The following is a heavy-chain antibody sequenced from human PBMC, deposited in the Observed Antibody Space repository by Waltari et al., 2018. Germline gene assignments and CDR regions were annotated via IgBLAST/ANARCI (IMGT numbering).Heavy chain of an antibody. J-gene: IGHJ4*02. D-gene: IGHD6-13*01. V-gene: IGHV2-5*01. CDR3: AHRDVAAAGTHFDH. CDR2: IYWNDDK. Sequence: QITLKESGPTLVKPTQTLTLTCTFSGFSLSTSGVGVGWIRQPPGKALEWLALIYWNDDKRYSPSLKSRLTITKDTSKNQVVLTMTNMDPVDTATYYCAHRDVAAAGTHFDHWGQGTLVTVSS. CDR1: GFSLSTSGVG.